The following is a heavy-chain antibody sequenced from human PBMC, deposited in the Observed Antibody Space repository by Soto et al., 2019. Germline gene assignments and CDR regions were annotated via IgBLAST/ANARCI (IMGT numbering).Heavy chain of an antibody. J-gene: IGHJ6*03. CDR3: AREDVLMVYAIHYYYMDV. D-gene: IGHD2-8*01. CDR1: GLTFSSYS. Sequence: PGGSLRLSCAASGLTFSSYSMNWVRQAPGKGLEWVSYISSSSSTIYYADSVKGRFTISRDNAKNSLYLQMNSLRAEDTAVYYCAREDVLMVYAIHYYYMDVWGKGTTVTVSS. V-gene: IGHV3-48*01. CDR2: ISSSSSTI.